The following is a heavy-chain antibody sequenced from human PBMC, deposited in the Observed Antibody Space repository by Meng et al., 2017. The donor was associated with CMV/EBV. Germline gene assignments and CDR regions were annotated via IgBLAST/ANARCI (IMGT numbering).Heavy chain of an antibody. CDR2: INWNSGDI. J-gene: IGHJ4*02. D-gene: IGHD2-2*03. Sequence: GRSLRLSCAASGFTFDDYAMHWVRQAPGKGLEWVSGINWNSGDIGYADSVKGRFTISRDNAKNSLYLQMNSLRDEDTALYYCAKDIRGYWYSLEYWGQGTLVTVSS. CDR1: GFTFDDYA. CDR3: AKDIRGYWYSLEY. V-gene: IGHV3-9*01.